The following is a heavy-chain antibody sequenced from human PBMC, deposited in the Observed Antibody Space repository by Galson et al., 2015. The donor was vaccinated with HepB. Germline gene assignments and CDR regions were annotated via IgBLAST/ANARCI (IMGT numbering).Heavy chain of an antibody. CDR2: IWYDGSHK. J-gene: IGHJ2*01. CDR3: TRAKPDYSNYEVLWYFDL. D-gene: IGHD4-11*01. V-gene: IGHV3-33*01. Sequence: SLRLSCAASGFTFSSYSMHWVRQAPGKGLEWVAVIWYDGSHKYYADSVKGRITISRDNSKNTLYLQMNSLRAEDTDVYYCTRAKPDYSNYEVLWYFDLWGRGTLVTVSS. CDR1: GFTFSSYS.